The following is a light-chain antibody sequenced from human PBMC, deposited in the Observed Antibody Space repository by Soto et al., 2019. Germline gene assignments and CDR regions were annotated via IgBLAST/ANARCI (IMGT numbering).Light chain of an antibody. CDR1: QAVNTR. J-gene: IGKJ1*01. CDR2: LAS. V-gene: IGKV3-11*01. CDR3: HQRQSWPRT. Sequence: EIVLTQSPATLSSFPGDRVTLSCRASQAVNTRLAWYQHRPGQAPRLLIYLASNRAAGVPARFSGSGSGTDFILTISDVEPEDFAVYYCHQRQSWPRTFGQGTTVDI.